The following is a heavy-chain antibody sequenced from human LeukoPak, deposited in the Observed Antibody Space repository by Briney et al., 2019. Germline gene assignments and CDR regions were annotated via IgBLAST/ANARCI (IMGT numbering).Heavy chain of an antibody. D-gene: IGHD2-8*01. V-gene: IGHV4-39*01. CDR1: GGSISSSSYY. Sequence: SETLSLTCTVSGGSISSSSYYWGWIRQPPGKGLEWIGSIYYSGSTYYNPSLKSRVTIPVDTSKNQFSLKLSSVTAADTAVYYCARPGYYCTNGVCFDDYYYGMDVWGQGTTVTVSS. CDR2: IYYSGST. CDR3: ARPGYYCTNGVCFDDYYYGMDV. J-gene: IGHJ6*02.